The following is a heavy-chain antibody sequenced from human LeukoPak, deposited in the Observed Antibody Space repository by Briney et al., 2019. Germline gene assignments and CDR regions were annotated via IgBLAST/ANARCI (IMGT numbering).Heavy chain of an antibody. CDR1: GGTFSSYA. CDR3: APDHDMVVVPAATFDY. CDR2: IIPILGIA. D-gene: IGHD2-2*01. V-gene: IGHV1-69*04. J-gene: IGHJ4*02. Sequence: GASVKVSCMASGGTFSSYAISWVRQAPGQGLEWMGRIIPILGIANYAQKFQGRVTITADKSTSTAYMELSSLRSEDTAVYYCAPDHDMVVVPAATFDYWGQGALVTVSS.